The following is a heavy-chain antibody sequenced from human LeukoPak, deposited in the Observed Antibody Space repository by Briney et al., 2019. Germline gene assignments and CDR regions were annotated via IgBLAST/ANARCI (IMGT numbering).Heavy chain of an antibody. Sequence: GGSLRLSCAASGFTFSSYGMHWVRQAPGKGLGWVAVIWYDGSNKYYADSVKGRFTISRDNSKNTLYLQMNSLRAEDTAVYYCATSRNPSGSYYDYWGQGTLVTVSS. J-gene: IGHJ4*02. CDR3: ATSRNPSGSYYDY. V-gene: IGHV3-33*01. D-gene: IGHD1-26*01. CDR1: GFTFSSYG. CDR2: IWYDGSNK.